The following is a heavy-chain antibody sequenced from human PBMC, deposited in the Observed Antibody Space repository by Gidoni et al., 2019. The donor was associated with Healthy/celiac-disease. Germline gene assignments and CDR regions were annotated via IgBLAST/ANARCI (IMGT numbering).Heavy chain of an antibody. J-gene: IGHJ4*02. CDR2: INHSGST. CDR3: ARRIAAAGLIYFDY. V-gene: IGHV4-34*01. Sequence: KGLEWIGEINHSGSTNYNPSLKSRVTISVDTSKNQFSLKLSSVTAADTAVYYCARRIAAAGLIYFDYWGQGTLVTVSS. D-gene: IGHD6-13*01.